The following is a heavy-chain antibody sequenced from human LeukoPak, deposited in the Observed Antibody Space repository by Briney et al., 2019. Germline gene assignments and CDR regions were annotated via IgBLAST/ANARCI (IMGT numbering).Heavy chain of an antibody. J-gene: IGHJ4*02. CDR3: ARSTGYSSSWYPYYFDY. CDR1: GGSISSSSYY. D-gene: IGHD6-13*01. Sequence: SETLSLTCTVSGGSISSSSYYWGWIRQPPGKGLEWIGSIYYSGSTYYNPSLKSRVTISVDTSKNQFSLKLSSVTAADTAVYYCARSTGYSSSWYPYYFDYWGQGTLVTVSS. CDR2: IYYSGST. V-gene: IGHV4-39*01.